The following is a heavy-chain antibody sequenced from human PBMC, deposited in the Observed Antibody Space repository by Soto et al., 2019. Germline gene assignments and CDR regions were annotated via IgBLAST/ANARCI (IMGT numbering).Heavy chain of an antibody. CDR1: GFTFSSYA. D-gene: IGHD1-20*01. CDR2: ISGSGGST. J-gene: IGHJ6*02. Sequence: PGGSLRLSCAASGFTFSSYAMSWVRQAPGKGLEWVSAISGSGGSTYYADSVKGRFTISRDNSKNTLYLQMNSLRAEDTAVYYCAKDISYNWNKFLRIYYYYGMDVWGQGTTVTVSS. CDR3: AKDISYNWNKFLRIYYYYGMDV. V-gene: IGHV3-23*01.